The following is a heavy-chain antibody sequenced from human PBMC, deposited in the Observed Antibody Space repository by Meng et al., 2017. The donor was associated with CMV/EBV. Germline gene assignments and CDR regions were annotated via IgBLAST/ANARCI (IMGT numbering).Heavy chain of an antibody. CDR3: ARGVDTAPLGMDI. CDR1: GFTVSSNY. Sequence: GGSLRLSCAASGFTVSSNYVNWVRQDPGKGLEWVSVIYSGGSTYYADSVKGRFTISRDNSKNTVYLQMNSLRAEDTAVFYFARGVDTAPLGMDIWGQGTTVTVSS. CDR2: IYSGGST. D-gene: IGHD5-18*01. V-gene: IGHV3-53*01. J-gene: IGHJ6*02.